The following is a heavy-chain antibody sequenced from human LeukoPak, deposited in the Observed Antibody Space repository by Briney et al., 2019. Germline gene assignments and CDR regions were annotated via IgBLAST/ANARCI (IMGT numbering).Heavy chain of an antibody. CDR1: GFTFTSSA. Sequence: GASVKVSCKASGFTFTSSAMQWVRQARGQRLEWIGWIVVGSGNTHYAQKFQERVTITRDMSTSTAYMQLSSLRSEDTAVYYCARVGGLGMATRMIYYYYMDVWGKGTTVTVSS. CDR2: IVVGSGNT. J-gene: IGHJ6*03. V-gene: IGHV1-58*02. D-gene: IGHD3-16*01. CDR3: ARVGGLGMATRMIYYYYMDV.